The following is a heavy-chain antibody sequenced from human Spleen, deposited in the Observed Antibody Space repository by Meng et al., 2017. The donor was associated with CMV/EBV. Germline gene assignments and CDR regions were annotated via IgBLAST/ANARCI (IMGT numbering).Heavy chain of an antibody. CDR2: INPNSGGT. CDR3: ARGCSSTSCYPNWYFDL. Sequence: ASVKVSCKASGYSFTGYYVHWVRQAPGQGLEWMGWINPNSGGTNSAQKFQGRVTMTRDTSISTAYMELSRLRSDDTAVYYCARGCSSTSCYPNWYFDLWGRGTLVTVSS. CDR1: GYSFTGYY. J-gene: IGHJ2*01. D-gene: IGHD2-2*01. V-gene: IGHV1-2*02.